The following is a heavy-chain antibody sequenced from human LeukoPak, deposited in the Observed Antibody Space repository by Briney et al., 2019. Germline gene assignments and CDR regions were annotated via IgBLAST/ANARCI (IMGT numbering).Heavy chain of an antibody. J-gene: IGHJ4*02. V-gene: IGHV1-46*01. CDR2: INPSGGST. Sequence: AASVKVSCKASGYTFTSYYMHWVRQAPGQGLEWMGIINPSGGSTSYAQKFQGRVTMTRDTSTSIVYMELSRLRSEDTAVYYCASVAATVTSYDYWGQGTLVTVSS. CDR3: ASVAATVTSYDY. D-gene: IGHD4-11*01. CDR1: GYTFTSYY.